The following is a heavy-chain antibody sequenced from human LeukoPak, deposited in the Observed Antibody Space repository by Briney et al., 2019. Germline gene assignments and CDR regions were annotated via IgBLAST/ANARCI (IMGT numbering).Heavy chain of an antibody. J-gene: IGHJ3*02. Sequence: SETLSLTCTVSGGSISSYYWSWIRQPPGKGLEWIGYISYIGRTNYNPPLKSRVTISIDTSKNQFSLKLTSVTAADTAVYYCARDLVTVTKGFDIWGQGTMVSVSS. D-gene: IGHD4-17*01. CDR1: GGSISSYY. CDR2: ISYIGRT. V-gene: IGHV4-59*01. CDR3: ARDLVTVTKGFDI.